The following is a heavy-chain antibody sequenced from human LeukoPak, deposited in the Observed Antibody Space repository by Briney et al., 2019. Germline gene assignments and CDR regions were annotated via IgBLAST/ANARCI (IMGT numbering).Heavy chain of an antibody. J-gene: IGHJ5*02. CDR1: GYTFTSYY. V-gene: IGHV1-46*01. Sequence: ASVKVSCKASGYTFTSYYMHWVRQAPGQGLEWMGIINPSGGSTSYAQKFQGRVTMTRDTSTSTVYMVLSSLRSEDTAVYYCAREQSVVPAANNWFDPWGQGTLVTVSS. CDR2: INPSGGST. CDR3: AREQSVVPAANNWFDP. D-gene: IGHD2-2*01.